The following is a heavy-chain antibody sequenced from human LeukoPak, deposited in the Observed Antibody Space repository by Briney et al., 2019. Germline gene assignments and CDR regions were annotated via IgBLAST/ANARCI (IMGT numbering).Heavy chain of an antibody. Sequence: GGSLRLSCAASGFTFSSAWMSWVRQAPGKGLEWVANIKEDGSEKYYVDSVKGRLTISRDIAKSSLYLQMNSLRAEDTAVYYCARLRAGDYFDYRGQRTLVTVSS. V-gene: IGHV3-7*04. CDR1: GFTFSSAW. CDR2: IKEDGSEK. J-gene: IGHJ4*02. CDR3: ARLRAGDYFDY. D-gene: IGHD6-19*01.